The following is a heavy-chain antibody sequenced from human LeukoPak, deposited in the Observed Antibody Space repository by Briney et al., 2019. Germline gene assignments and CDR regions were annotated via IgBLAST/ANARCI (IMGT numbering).Heavy chain of an antibody. CDR1: GFTFINAW. Sequence: GGSLRLSCAASGFTFINAWMSWVRQAPGKGLEWVGHIKSNTDGGTRDYAAPVKGRFTIARDDSTNTLYLQMNSLKTEDTAVYYCATDVSLLWFGELSSFDSWGRGTVVTVSS. CDR3: ATDVSLLWFGELSSFDS. J-gene: IGHJ4*02. D-gene: IGHD3-10*01. CDR2: IKSNTDGGTR. V-gene: IGHV3-15*01.